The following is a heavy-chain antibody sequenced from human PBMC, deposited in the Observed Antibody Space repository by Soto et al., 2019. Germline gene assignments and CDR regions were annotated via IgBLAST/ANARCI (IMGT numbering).Heavy chain of an antibody. J-gene: IGHJ4*02. Sequence: PWWSLRLSCSASVFSFGSYALSWVRQAPGKGLEWVSTISGSDGKTFYADSVKGRFSISRDTSQSTLYLQMNSLRADDTAMYYCARWSYLDYWGQGTRVTVSS. V-gene: IGHV3-23*01. CDR3: ARWSYLDY. CDR1: VFSFGSYA. D-gene: IGHD3-3*01. CDR2: ISGSDGKT.